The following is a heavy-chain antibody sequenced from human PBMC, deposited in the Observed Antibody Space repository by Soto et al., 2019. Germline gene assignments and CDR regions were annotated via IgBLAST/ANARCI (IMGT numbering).Heavy chain of an antibody. J-gene: IGHJ6*03. CDR1: GYTFTSYY. D-gene: IGHD6-19*01. V-gene: IGHV1-46*03. CDR3: ARGGDSSGWPYYYYMDV. Sequence: ASVKVSCKASGYTFTSYYMHWVRQAPGQGLEWMGIINPSGGSTTYAQKFQGRVTMTRDTSTSTVYMELSSLRSEDTAVYYCARGGDSSGWPYYYYMDVWGKGTTVTVSS. CDR2: INPSGGST.